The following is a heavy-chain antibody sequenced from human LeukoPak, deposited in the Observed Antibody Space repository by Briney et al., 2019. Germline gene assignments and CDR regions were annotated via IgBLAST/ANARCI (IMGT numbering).Heavy chain of an antibody. CDR1: GFPLDDYA. J-gene: IGHJ4*02. D-gene: IGHD3-10*01. Sequence: GGSLRLSCATSGFPLDDYAFHWVRQVPGKGLEWVSLISRDGGTTSYGDSVKGRFTISRDNRKHSLYMQMNNLKTEDSALYYCTKDLSGSYENWGQGTLVTVSS. V-gene: IGHV3-43*02. CDR3: TKDLSGSYEN. CDR2: ISRDGGTT.